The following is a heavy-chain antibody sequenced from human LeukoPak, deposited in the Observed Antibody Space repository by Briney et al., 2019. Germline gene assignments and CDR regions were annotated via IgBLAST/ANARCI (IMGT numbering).Heavy chain of an antibody. V-gene: IGHV3-7*01. D-gene: IGHD1-26*01. Sequence: GGSLRLSCAASGFTFSSYWMSWVRRAPGRGLEWVANIKQDGSEKYYVGSVKGRFTISRDNAKNSLYLQMNSLRAEDTAVYYCAKEGVGAPYYYYYMDVWGKGTTVTVSS. CDR2: IKQDGSEK. CDR1: GFTFSSYW. CDR3: AKEGVGAPYYYYYMDV. J-gene: IGHJ6*03.